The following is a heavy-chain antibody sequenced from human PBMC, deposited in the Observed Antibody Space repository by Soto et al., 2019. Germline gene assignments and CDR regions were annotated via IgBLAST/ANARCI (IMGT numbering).Heavy chain of an antibody. CDR2: IYPGDSDT. D-gene: IGHD6-13*01. V-gene: IGHV5-51*01. J-gene: IGHJ3*02. CDR3: ARPPAAGTAFDN. Sequence: GESLKISCKGSGYSFTSYWIGWVRQMPGKGLECMWIIYPGDSDTRYSPSFKGQVTISADKSISTAYLQWISLKASDTSMYYCARPPAAGTAFDNWGQGTMVTVSS. CDR1: GYSFTSYW.